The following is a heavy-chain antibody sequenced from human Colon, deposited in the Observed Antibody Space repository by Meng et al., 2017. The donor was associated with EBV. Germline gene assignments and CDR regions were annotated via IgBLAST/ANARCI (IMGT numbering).Heavy chain of an antibody. CDR2: IHPSGSI. Sequence: QVQRQQWGAGLLKASETLSLTCVVYGGSLSDYYCSWIRQSPGRGLEWIGEIHPSGSIFYNPSLQSRVTISVDTSKNQFSLNLNSVTAADTAVYFCSRGVDSYKLGNLWGRGTLVTVSS. J-gene: IGHJ2*01. V-gene: IGHV4-34*02. CDR3: SRGVDSYKLGNL. D-gene: IGHD7-27*01. CDR1: GGSLSDYY.